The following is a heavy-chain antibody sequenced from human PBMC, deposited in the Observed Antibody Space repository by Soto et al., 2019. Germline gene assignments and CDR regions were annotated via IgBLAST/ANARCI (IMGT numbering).Heavy chain of an antibody. CDR2: IYYSGST. CDR1: GSSISSSSYY. Sequence: QLQLQESGPGLVKPSETLSLTCTVSGSSISSSSYYWGWIRQPPGKGLEWIGSIYYSGSTYYNPSLKSRVTISVDTSKNQFSLKLSSVTAADTAVYYCARLGRDYDFWSGTFHFDYWGQGTLVTVSS. CDR3: ARLGRDYDFWSGTFHFDY. V-gene: IGHV4-39*01. J-gene: IGHJ4*02. D-gene: IGHD3-3*01.